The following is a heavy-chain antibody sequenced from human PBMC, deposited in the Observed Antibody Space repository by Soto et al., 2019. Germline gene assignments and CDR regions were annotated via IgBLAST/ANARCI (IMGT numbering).Heavy chain of an antibody. CDR1: GYTYTVYH. V-gene: IGHV1-2*02. CDR2: INPNSGGT. J-gene: IGHJ5*02. CDR3: ARMIRLRYFDWLSTNNWFDP. D-gene: IGHD3-9*01. Sequence: NGYCKTSGYTYTVYHMDWGRKTTGQGLEWMGWINPNSGGTNYAQKFQGRVTMTRDTSISTAYMELSRLRSDDTAVYYCARMIRLRYFDWLSTNNWFDPWGQGTLVTVSS.